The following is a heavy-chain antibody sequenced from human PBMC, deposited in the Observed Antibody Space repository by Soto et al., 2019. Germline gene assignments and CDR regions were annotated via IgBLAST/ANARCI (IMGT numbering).Heavy chain of an antibody. CDR2: IYYSGST. Sequence: SETLSLTCTVSGGSISSYYWSWIRQPPGKGLEWIGYIYYSGSTNYNPSLKSRVTISVDTSKNQFSLKLSSVTAADTAVYYCARGPPYYDFLFDPWGQGTLVTVSS. J-gene: IGHJ5*02. CDR3: ARGPPYYDFLFDP. V-gene: IGHV4-59*01. CDR1: GGSISSYY. D-gene: IGHD3-3*01.